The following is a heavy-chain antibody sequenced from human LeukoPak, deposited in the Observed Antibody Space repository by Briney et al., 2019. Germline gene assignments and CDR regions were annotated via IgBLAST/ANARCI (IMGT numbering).Heavy chain of an antibody. CDR1: GGSISSSSYY. J-gene: IGHJ4*02. CDR2: IYYSGST. V-gene: IGHV4-39*07. CDR3: ARDFSGEYDSSGYPPDY. Sequence: KSSETLSLTCTVSGGSISSSSYYWGWIRQPPGKGLEWIGSIYYSGSTYYNPSLKSRVTISVDTSKNQFSLKLSSVTAADTAVYYCARDFSGEYDSSGYPPDYWGQGTLVTVPS. D-gene: IGHD3-22*01.